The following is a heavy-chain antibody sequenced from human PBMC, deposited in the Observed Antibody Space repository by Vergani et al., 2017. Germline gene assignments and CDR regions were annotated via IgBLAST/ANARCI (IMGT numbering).Heavy chain of an antibody. J-gene: IGHJ4*02. CDR2: INTNTGDP. V-gene: IGHV7-4-1*02. Sequence: QVQLVQSGSELKKPGASVKLSCKASGYIFTRSALSWVRQAPGQVLEWLGWINTNTGDPTYAQVFRGRFVFSLDTSVSTAFLQISSLKAEDTAVYYCARESGGVDYWGQGTLVTVSS. CDR3: ARESGGVDY. CDR1: GYIFTRSA. D-gene: IGHD6-25*01.